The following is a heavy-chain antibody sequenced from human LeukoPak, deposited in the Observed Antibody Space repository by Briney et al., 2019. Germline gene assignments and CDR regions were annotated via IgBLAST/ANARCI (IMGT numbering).Heavy chain of an antibody. Sequence: SETLSLTCTVSGGSISSSSYYWGWIRQPPGKGLEWIGSIYYSGSTYYNPSLKSRVTISVDTSKNQFSLKLSSVTAADTAVYYCGRGGDTSGCFWKYGGQGPLVTVSS. J-gene: IGHJ4*02. CDR1: GGSISSSSYY. V-gene: IGHV4-39*01. D-gene: IGHD6-25*01. CDR3: GRGGDTSGCFWKY. CDR2: IYYSGST.